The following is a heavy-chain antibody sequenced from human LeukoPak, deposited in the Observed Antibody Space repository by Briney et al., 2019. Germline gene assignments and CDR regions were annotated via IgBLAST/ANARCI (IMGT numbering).Heavy chain of an antibody. D-gene: IGHD2-8*01. CDR1: GGXFSGYY. J-gene: IGHJ3*02. CDR3: ASGLYYPSDI. V-gene: IGHV4-34*01. CDR2: INHSGST. Sequence: PSETLSLTCAVYGGXFSGYYWSWIRQPPGKGLEWIGEINHSGSTNYNPSLKSRVTVSVDTSKNQFSLKLSSVTAADTAVYYCASGLYYPSDIWGQGTMVTVSS.